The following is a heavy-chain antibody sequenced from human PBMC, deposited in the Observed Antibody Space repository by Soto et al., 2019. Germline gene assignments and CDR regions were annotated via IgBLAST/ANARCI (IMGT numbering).Heavy chain of an antibody. J-gene: IGHJ5*02. D-gene: IGHD4-17*01. CDR1: GGSISSSSYY. CDR2: IYYSGST. V-gene: IGHV4-39*02. Sequence: PSETLSLTCTVSGGSISSSSYYWGWIRQPPGKGLEWIGSIYYSGSTYYNPSLKSRVTISVDTSKNQFSLKLSSVTAADTAVYYCARDLRNRWFDPWAQGNLVTVSS. CDR3: ARDLRNRWFDP.